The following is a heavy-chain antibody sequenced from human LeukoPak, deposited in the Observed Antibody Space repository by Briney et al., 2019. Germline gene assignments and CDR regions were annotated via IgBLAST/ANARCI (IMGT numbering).Heavy chain of an antibody. CDR1: GFSFRNYA. Sequence: PGGSLRLSCAASGFSFRNYAMNWVRQAPGKGLEWVSGISGSGGSTYYADSVKGRFTISRDNSKNTLYLQMNSLRAEDTAVYYCAKGDRLRLFYGHFDYWGQGTLVTVSS. D-gene: IGHD5-12*01. V-gene: IGHV3-23*01. J-gene: IGHJ4*02. CDR3: AKGDRLRLFYGHFDY. CDR2: ISGSGGST.